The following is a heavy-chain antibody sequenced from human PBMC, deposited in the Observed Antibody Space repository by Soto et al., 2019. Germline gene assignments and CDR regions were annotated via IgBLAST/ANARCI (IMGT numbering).Heavy chain of an antibody. CDR2: IWYDGSNK. D-gene: IGHD6-6*01. CDR1: GFTFSSYG. CDR3: ARDSRRRGGSSSARGVDY. V-gene: IGHV3-33*01. J-gene: IGHJ4*02. Sequence: GGSLRLSCAASGFTFSSYGMHWVRQAPGKGLEWVAVIWYDGSNKYYADSVKGRFTISRDNSKNTLYLQMNSLRAEGTDVYYCARDSRRRGGSSSARGVDYWGQGTLVTVSS.